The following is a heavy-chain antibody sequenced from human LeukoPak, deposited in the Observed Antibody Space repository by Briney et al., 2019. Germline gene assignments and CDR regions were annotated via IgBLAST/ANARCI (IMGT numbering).Heavy chain of an antibody. Sequence: SVKVSCKASGYSFTDYYMHWVRQAPGQGLEWMGRIIPILGIANYAQKFQGRVTITADKSTSTAYMELSSLRSEDTAVYYCARGRVAGTNVWGQGTLVTVSS. CDR1: GYSFTDYY. V-gene: IGHV1-69*04. D-gene: IGHD6-19*01. CDR2: IIPILGIA. J-gene: IGHJ4*02. CDR3: ARGRVAGTNV.